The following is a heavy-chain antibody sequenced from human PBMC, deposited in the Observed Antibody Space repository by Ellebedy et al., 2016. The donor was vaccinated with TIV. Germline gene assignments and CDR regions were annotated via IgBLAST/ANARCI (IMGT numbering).Heavy chain of an antibody. D-gene: IGHD3-22*01. CDR2: IYYSGST. J-gene: IGHJ4*02. V-gene: IGHV4-31*03. CDR1: GGSISSGGYY. Sequence: SETLSLTCTVSGGSISSGGYYWSWIRQHPGKGLEWIGYIYYSGSTYYNPSLKSRVTISVDTSKNQFSLKLSSVTAADTAVYYCARTRYYYDSSGYRQYYFDYWGQGTLVTVSS. CDR3: ARTRYYYDSSGYRQYYFDY.